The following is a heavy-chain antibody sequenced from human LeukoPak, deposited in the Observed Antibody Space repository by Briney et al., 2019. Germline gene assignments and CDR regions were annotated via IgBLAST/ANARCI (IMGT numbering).Heavy chain of an antibody. Sequence: SETLSLTCAVSGYSISSGYYWGWIRQPPGKGLEWIGSIYHSTSTYYNPSLKSRVTISVDTSKNQFSLKLSSVTAADTAVYYCARGNGYTPLDYWGQGTLVTVSS. CDR3: ARGNGYTPLDY. J-gene: IGHJ4*02. CDR2: IYHSTST. V-gene: IGHV4-38-2*01. D-gene: IGHD5-24*01. CDR1: GYSISSGYY.